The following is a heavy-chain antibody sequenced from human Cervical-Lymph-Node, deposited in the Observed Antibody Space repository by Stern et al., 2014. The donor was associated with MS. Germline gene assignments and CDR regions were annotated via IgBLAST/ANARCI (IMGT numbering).Heavy chain of an antibody. CDR1: GFTFSSYS. CDR3: AREDGIVAPSFDY. J-gene: IGHJ4*02. D-gene: IGHD3-22*01. CDR2: ISSSSSYI. V-gene: IGHV3-21*01. Sequence: EVQLVESGGGLVKPGGSLRLSCAASGFTFSSYSMNWVRQAPGKGLEWVSSISSSSSYIYYAASVKGRFTISRDNAKNSLYLQMNSLRAEDTAVYYCAREDGIVAPSFDYWGQGTLVTVSS.